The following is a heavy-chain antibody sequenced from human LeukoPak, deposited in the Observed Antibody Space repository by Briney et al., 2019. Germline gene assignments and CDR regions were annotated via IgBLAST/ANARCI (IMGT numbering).Heavy chain of an antibody. CDR2: IYSSGST. CDR3: ARLSVLLEGFDP. Sequence: SETLSLTCTVSGGSISNYYWSWIRQPAGKGLEWIGRIYSSGSTNYNPSLKSRVTMSVDTSTNQLSLKLSSVTAADTAVYYCARLSVLLEGFDPWGQGTLSPSPQ. CDR1: GGSISNYY. D-gene: IGHD3-10*01. J-gene: IGHJ5*02. V-gene: IGHV4-4*07.